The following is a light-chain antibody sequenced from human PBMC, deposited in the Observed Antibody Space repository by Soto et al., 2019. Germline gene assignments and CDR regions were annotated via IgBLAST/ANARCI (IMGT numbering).Light chain of an antibody. V-gene: IGKV3-20*01. CDR1: QSVSSY. CDR2: GIS. J-gene: IGKJ5*01. Sequence: EIVLTQSPATLSLSPGERATLSCRASQSVSSYLAWFQQEPGQAPRLLIYGISKRATDIPDRFSGSESGTDFTLTISRLEPEDFVVYYCQQYGNSPFTFGQGTRLEIK. CDR3: QQYGNSPFT.